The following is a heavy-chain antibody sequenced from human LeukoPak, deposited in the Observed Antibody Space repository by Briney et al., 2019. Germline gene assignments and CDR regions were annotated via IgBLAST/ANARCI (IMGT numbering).Heavy chain of an antibody. V-gene: IGHV3-7*01. CDR2: INQGGSDK. CDR1: GFTLSGHW. D-gene: IGHD1-14*01. CDR3: TRDRSRAEVD. J-gene: IGHJ4*02. Sequence: GGSLRLSCAASGFTLSGHWMSWVRQAPGKGLEWVANINQGGSDKYYVDSVKGRFTISRDNANNLLYLQMNSLRGEDTAVYYCTRDRSRAEVDWGQGTLVTVSS.